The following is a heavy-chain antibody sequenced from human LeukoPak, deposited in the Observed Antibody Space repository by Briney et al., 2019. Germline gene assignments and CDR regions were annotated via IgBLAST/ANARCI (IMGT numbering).Heavy chain of an antibody. Sequence: PGRSLRLSCAASGFIFSNYGMHWVRQAPGKGLEWVALTWYDESNKYYADSVKGRFTISRDNSKSTLYLQMNSLRAEDTAVYYCARDLWCGAGCYGTFDIWGQGTMVSVSS. CDR2: TWYDESNK. CDR1: GFIFSNYG. J-gene: IGHJ3*02. V-gene: IGHV3-33*01. CDR3: ARDLWCGAGCYGTFDI. D-gene: IGHD2-21*02.